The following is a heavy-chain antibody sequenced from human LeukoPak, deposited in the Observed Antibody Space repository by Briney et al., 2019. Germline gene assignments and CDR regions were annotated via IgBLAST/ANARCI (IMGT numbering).Heavy chain of an antibody. D-gene: IGHD6-13*01. J-gene: IGHJ3*02. CDR3: ARCPGSWSGYDAFDI. CDR1: GGSFSGYY. CDR2: INHSGST. Sequence: SETLSLTCAVYGGSFSGYYWSWIRQPPGNGLEWIGEINHSGSTNYNPSLKSRVTISVDTSKNQFSLKLSSVTAADTAVYYCARCPGSWSGYDAFDIWGQGTMVTVSS. V-gene: IGHV4-34*01.